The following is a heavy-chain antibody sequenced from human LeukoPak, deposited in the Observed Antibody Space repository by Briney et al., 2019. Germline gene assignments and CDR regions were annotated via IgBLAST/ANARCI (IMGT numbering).Heavy chain of an antibody. Sequence: GGSLRLSCAASGFSFSSYAMSWVRQAPGKGLEWVSAISGSGRNTYYADSVKGRFTISRDNSKNTLYLQMNSLRADDTALYYSARCIATTVAGYYFAYWGQGPPVTVSS. D-gene: IGHD6-19*01. CDR1: GFSFSSYA. J-gene: IGHJ4*02. V-gene: IGHV3-23*01. CDR3: ARCIATTVAGYYFAY. CDR2: ISGSGRNT.